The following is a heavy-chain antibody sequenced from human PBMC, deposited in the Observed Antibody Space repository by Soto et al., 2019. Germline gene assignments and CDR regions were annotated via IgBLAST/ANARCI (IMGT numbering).Heavy chain of an antibody. J-gene: IGHJ6*02. CDR2: INPNGGST. D-gene: IGHD2-15*01. CDR3: AREYGGNYYGMDV. V-gene: IGHV1-46*01. CDR1: GYTFTSYY. Sequence: QVQLVQSGAEVMKPGASMKVSCKASGYTFTSYYMHWVRQAPGQGLEWMGIINPNGGSTTYAQKFQGRVTLTRDTSTSTVYMELSSLRSEDKAVYYCAREYGGNYYGMDVWGQGTTVTVSS.